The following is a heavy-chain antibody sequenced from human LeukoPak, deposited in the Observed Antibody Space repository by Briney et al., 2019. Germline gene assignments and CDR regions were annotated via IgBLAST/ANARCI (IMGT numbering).Heavy chain of an antibody. D-gene: IGHD6-13*01. CDR1: GYTFTGYY. J-gene: IGHJ6*03. CDR3: ARVPSELVPGYYYYYMDV. CDR2: INPNSGGT. V-gene: IGHV1-2*02. Sequence: ASVKVSCKASGYTFTGYYMHWVRQAPGQGLEWMGWINPNSGGTNYAQKFQGRVTMTRDTSISTAYMELRSLRSDDTAVYYCARVPSELVPGYYYYYMDVWGKGTTVTISS.